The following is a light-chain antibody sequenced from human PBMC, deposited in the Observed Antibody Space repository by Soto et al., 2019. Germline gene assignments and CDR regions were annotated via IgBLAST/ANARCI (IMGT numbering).Light chain of an antibody. J-gene: IGLJ1*01. Sequence: LTQPASVSGSPGQSITISCTGTSSDVGAYNFVSWHQQHPGKAPKLMIYNVYDRPSGISYRFSGSKSGNTASLTISGLQGEDEADYYCSAYTVSRTYVFGTGTKV. CDR1: SSDVGAYNF. CDR3: SAYTVSRTYV. CDR2: NVY. V-gene: IGLV2-14*03.